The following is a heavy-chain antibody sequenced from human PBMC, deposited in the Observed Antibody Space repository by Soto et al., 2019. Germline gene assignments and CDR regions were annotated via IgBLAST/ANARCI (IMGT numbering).Heavy chain of an antibody. CDR2: IYSSRNT. V-gene: IGHV4-39*02. J-gene: IGHJ5*02. D-gene: IGHD3-10*01. CDR3: GRGGVPNVGWFDP. CDR1: GVSISSSDFF. Sequence: SETLSLTCTVSGVSISSSDFFWGWIRQPPGKGLEWIGTIYSSRNTYYNPSLKSRVTISVYMSENHVSLRMTSLTAADTAVYYCGRGGVPNVGWFDPWGQGTLVTVSS.